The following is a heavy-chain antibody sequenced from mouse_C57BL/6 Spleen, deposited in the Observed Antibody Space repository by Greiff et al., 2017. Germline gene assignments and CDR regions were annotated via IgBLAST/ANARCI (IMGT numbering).Heavy chain of an antibody. CDR3: ERTGSIYVGDVDV. Sequence: QVQLQQPGAELVKPGASVKMSCKASGYTFTSYWITWVKQRPGQGLEWIGDIYPGSGSTNYNEKFKSKAILTVDTSSSTAYMPLSSLTSEDAAVYYGERTGSIYVGDVDVWGTGTTGTVSS. D-gene: IGHD5-1*01. CDR1: GYTFTSYW. J-gene: IGHJ1*03. CDR2: IYPGSGST. V-gene: IGHV1-55*01.